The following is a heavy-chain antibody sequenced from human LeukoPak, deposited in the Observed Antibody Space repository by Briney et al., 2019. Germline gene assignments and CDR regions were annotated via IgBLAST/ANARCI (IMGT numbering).Heavy chain of an antibody. D-gene: IGHD3-22*01. CDR3: AKARGTYYYDSSGYYYDY. J-gene: IGHJ4*02. CDR2: ISYDGSNK. V-gene: IGHV3-30-3*01. Sequence: GSLRLSCAASGFTFSSYAMHWVRQAPGKGLEWVAVISYDGSNKYYADSVKGRFTISRDNSKNTLYLQMNSLRAEDTAVYYCAKARGTYYYDSSGYYYDYWGQGTLVTVSS. CDR1: GFTFSSYA.